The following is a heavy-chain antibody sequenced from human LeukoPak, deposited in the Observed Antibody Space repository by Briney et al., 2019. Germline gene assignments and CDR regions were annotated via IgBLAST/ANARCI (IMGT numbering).Heavy chain of an antibody. CDR2: ISYDGSNK. CDR1: GFTFSSYG. V-gene: IGHV3-30*03. Sequence: GGSLRLSCAASGFTFSSYGMHWVRQAPGKGLEWVAVISYDGSNKYYADSVKGRFTISRDNSKNTLYLQMNSLRAEDTAVYYCARVLLYGDGYNNRGGTFDYWGQGTLVTVSS. CDR3: ARVLLYGDGYNNRGGTFDY. D-gene: IGHD5-24*01. J-gene: IGHJ4*02.